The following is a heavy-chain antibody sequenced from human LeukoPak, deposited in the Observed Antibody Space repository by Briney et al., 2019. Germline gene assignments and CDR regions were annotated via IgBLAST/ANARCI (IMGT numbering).Heavy chain of an antibody. J-gene: IGHJ3*02. CDR2: ISSSGSNI. Sequence: QPGGSLRLSCAASGFTFSSYEMNWVRQAPGKGLEWVSYISSSGSNIKYADSEKGRFTISRGNAKNSVYLQMNSLRAEDTAVYYCARDIKGQYRDAFDIWGQGTMVTVSS. V-gene: IGHV3-48*03. CDR1: GFTFSSYE. CDR3: ARDIKGQYRDAFDI. D-gene: IGHD2-2*01.